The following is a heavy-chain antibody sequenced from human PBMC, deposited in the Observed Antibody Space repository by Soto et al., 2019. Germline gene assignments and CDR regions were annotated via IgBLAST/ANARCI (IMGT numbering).Heavy chain of an antibody. Sequence: QVQLVQSGSEVKRPGATVKVSCEASGYTLSSYGIHWVRQVPGQEPEWMGRISVYNGNTNYPRKFQGRVTVTTGTSTNIVYMELRSLTSDDTAIYYCTRSPLSGFNYDRLGKGYFDFWGQGTLVTVSS. CDR1: GYTLSSYG. J-gene: IGHJ4*02. CDR2: ISVYNGNT. D-gene: IGHD3-22*01. V-gene: IGHV1-18*01. CDR3: TRSPLSGFNYDRLGKGYFDF.